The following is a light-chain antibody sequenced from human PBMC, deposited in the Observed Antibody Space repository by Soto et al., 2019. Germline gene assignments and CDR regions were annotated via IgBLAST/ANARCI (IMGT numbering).Light chain of an antibody. J-gene: IGLJ3*02. Sequence: QSVLTQPPSVSGSPGQRITISCSGDSSNIGDHFFYWSQKVPEAAPKLLIYRNEERPSGVPDRFSGSKSGTSASLAISGLRAEDEADYYCATWDDSFRGLFGGGTKVTVL. CDR3: ATWDDSFRGL. V-gene: IGLV1-47*01. CDR2: RNE. CDR1: SSNIGDHF.